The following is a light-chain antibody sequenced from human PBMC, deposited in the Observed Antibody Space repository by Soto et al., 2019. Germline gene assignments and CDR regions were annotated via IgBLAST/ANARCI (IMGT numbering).Light chain of an antibody. CDR3: QQYNNWPPVT. CDR2: GAS. J-gene: IGKJ4*01. Sequence: EIVMTQSPATLSVSPGERATLSCRASQSVSSNLAWYQQKPGQAPRLLIYGASTRATGIPARFSGSGSGTEFTLTISILHSEDFAVYYCQQYNNWPPVTFGGGTKVDIK. V-gene: IGKV3-15*01. CDR1: QSVSSN.